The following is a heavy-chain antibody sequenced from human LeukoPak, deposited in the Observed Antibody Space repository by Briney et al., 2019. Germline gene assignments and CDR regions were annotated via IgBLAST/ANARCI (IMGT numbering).Heavy chain of an antibody. V-gene: IGHV1-24*01. Sequence: ASVKVSRKVSGYTLTELSMHWVRQAPGKGLEWMGGFDPEDGETIYAQKFQGRVTMTEDTSTDTAYMELSSLRSEDTAVYYCATGWLRLSRPYYFDYWGQGTLVTVSS. J-gene: IGHJ4*02. CDR3: ATGWLRLSRPYYFDY. D-gene: IGHD5-12*01. CDR2: FDPEDGET. CDR1: GYTLTELS.